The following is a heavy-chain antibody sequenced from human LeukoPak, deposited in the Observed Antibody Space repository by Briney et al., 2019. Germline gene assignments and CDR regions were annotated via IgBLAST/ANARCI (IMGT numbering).Heavy chain of an antibody. V-gene: IGHV3-7*03. CDR1: GFIFSSYT. D-gene: IGHD6-19*01. J-gene: IGHJ4*02. CDR3: ARRGAVAGNFDY. Sequence: GGSLRLSCAASGFIFSSYTMAWVRQAPGKGLEWVANIKQDGSEKYYVDSVKGRFTISRDNAKNSLYLQMNSLRAEDTALYYCARRGAVAGNFDYWGQGTLVTVSS. CDR2: IKQDGSEK.